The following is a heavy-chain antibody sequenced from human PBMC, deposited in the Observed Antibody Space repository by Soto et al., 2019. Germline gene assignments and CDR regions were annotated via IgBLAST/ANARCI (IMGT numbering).Heavy chain of an antibody. J-gene: IGHJ4*02. D-gene: IGHD2-15*01. CDR1: GYTFTGYA. CDR2: INAGNGNT. CDR3: AKGEWSYCRGGSCYYFGY. Sequence: QVQLVQSGSELKKPGASVKVSCKASGYTFTGYAMHWVRQAPGQRLEWMGWINAGNGNTKYSQKFQGRFTITRDTSESTAYMELSSLRSEDTAVYYCAKGEWSYCRGGSCYYFGYWGQGTLVTVSS. V-gene: IGHV1-3*01.